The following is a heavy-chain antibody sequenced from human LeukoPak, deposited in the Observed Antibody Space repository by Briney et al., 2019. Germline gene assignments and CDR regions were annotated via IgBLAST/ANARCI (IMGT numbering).Heavy chain of an antibody. V-gene: IGHV3-7*01. D-gene: IGHD3-9*01. CDR3: ARGQYYNILTGFRSRFLGFDS. CDR2: IREDGIEK. Sequence: PGGSLRLSCEASGFTFRSFWMSWVRQAPGKGLEWVANIREDGIEKRYEDSVKGRFTISRDNSRNTLYLQMTSLRAEDTAVYYCARGQYYNILTGFRSRFLGFDSWGQGTLVTVSS. CDR1: GFTFRSFW. J-gene: IGHJ4*02.